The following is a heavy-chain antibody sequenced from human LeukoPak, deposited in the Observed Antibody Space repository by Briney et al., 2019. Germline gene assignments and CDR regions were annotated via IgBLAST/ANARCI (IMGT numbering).Heavy chain of an antibody. CDR3: ARDPDSSGWSDFDY. J-gene: IGHJ4*02. CDR1: GFTFSSYG. D-gene: IGHD6-19*01. Sequence: GGSLRLSCAASGFTFSSYGMSWVRQAPGKGLEWVSGINWNGGSTGYADSVKGRFTISRDNAKNSLYLQMNSLRAEDTAVYYCARDPDSSGWSDFDYWGQGTLVTVSS. CDR2: INWNGGST. V-gene: IGHV3-20*04.